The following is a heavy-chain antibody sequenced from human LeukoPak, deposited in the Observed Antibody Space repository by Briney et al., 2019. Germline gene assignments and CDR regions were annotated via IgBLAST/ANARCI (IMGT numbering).Heavy chain of an antibody. D-gene: IGHD3-3*01. CDR2: ISFDGRIK. CDR1: GFTFSSYG. V-gene: IGHV3-30*18. CDR3: AKDQSRYDFWSDNGNFFDY. J-gene: IGHJ4*02. Sequence: GRSLRLSCVVSGFTFSSYGMHWVRQAPGQGLEWVAVISFDGRIKYYADSVKGRFTISRDNSNNTMYLQLNSLRAEDTAVYYCAKDQSRYDFWSDNGNFFDYWGQGTLVTVSS.